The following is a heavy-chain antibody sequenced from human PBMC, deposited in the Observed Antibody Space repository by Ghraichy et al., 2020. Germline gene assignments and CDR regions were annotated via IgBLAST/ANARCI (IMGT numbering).Heavy chain of an antibody. CDR2: IYYSGST. J-gene: IGHJ4*02. Sequence: SETLSLTCTVSGGSISSSSYYWGWIRQPPGKGLEWIGSIYYSGSTYYNPALKSRVTISVDTSKNQFSLKLSSVTAADTAVYYCARDGKMDYGDSGWGQGTLVTVSS. D-gene: IGHD4-17*01. CDR3: ARDGKMDYGDSG. CDR1: GGSISSSSYY. V-gene: IGHV4-39*01.